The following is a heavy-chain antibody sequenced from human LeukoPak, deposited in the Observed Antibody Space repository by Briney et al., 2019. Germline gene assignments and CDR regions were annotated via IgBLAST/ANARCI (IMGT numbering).Heavy chain of an antibody. J-gene: IGHJ6*03. CDR3: ARGGDFWSGYSRGYYMDV. CDR2: ISGSGDST. V-gene: IGHV3-23*01. D-gene: IGHD3-3*01. CDR1: GFTFRSYA. Sequence: QAGGSLRLSCAASGFTFRSYAMSWVRQAPGKGLEWVSVISGSGDSTYYADSVKGRFTISRDNSKNTLYLQMNRLRAEDTAVYYCARGGDFWSGYSRGYYMDVWGKGTTVTVSS.